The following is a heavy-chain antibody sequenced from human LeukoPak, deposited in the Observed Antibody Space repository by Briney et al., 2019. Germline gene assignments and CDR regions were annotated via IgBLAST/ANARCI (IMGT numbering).Heavy chain of an antibody. J-gene: IGHJ4*02. V-gene: IGHV4-61*01. CDR2: IYYSGST. D-gene: IGHD3-16*01. CDR1: GGSISSGSYY. CDR3: ARDGGYYFDY. Sequence: SETLSLTCTVSGGSISSGSYYWSWIRQPPGKGLEWIGYIYYSGSTNYNPSLKSRVTISVDTSKNQFSLKLSSVTAADTAVYYCARDGGYYFDYWGQGTLVTVSS.